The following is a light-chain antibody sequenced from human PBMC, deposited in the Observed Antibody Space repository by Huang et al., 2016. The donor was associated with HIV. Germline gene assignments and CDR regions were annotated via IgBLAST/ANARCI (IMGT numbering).Light chain of an antibody. V-gene: IGKV3-11*01. CDR2: DAS. CDR3: QQRSNWPPGWT. CDR1: QSVSSY. Sequence: EIVLTQSPATLSLSPGERATLSCRASQSVSSYLAWYQQKPGQAPRLLINDASKRATGIPARFSGSGAGTDFTLTISSLEPEDFAVYYCQQRSNWPPGWTFGQGTKVEIK. J-gene: IGKJ1*01.